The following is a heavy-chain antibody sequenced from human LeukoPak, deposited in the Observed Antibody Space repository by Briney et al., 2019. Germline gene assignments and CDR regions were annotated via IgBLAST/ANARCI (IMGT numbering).Heavy chain of an antibody. D-gene: IGHD1-26*01. CDR2: IIPIFGTA. Sequence: EASVKVSCKASGGTFSSYAISWVRQAPGQGLEWMGGIIPIFGTANYAQKFQGRVTITTDESTSTAYMELSSLRSEDAAVYYCARGSGSYTFDYWGQGTLVTVSS. J-gene: IGHJ4*02. CDR3: ARGSGSYTFDY. CDR1: GGTFSSYA. V-gene: IGHV1-69*05.